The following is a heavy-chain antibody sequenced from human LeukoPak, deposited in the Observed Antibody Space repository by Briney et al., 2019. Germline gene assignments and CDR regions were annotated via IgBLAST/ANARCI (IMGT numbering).Heavy chain of an antibody. D-gene: IGHD4-17*01. J-gene: IGHJ3*02. CDR2: IYYSGST. CDR3: ARITTVTTGDAFDI. CDR1: GGSISSYY. V-gene: IGHV4-59*01. Sequence: TSETLSLTCTVSGGSISSYYWSWIRQPPGKGLEWIGYIYYSGSTNYNPSLKSRVTISIDTSKNQFSLKLSSVTAADTAVYYCARITTVTTGDAFDIWGQGTMVTVSS.